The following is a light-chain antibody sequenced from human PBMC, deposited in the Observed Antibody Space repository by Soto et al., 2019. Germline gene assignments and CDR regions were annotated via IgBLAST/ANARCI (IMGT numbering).Light chain of an antibody. J-gene: IGLJ2*01. CDR3: QSADSSGTYTHVV. CDR2: KDS. CDR1: ALPKQY. V-gene: IGLV3-25*03. Sequence: SYELTQPPSVSVSPGQTARITCSGDALPKQYANWYQKKPGQAPVLVIYKDSERPSGIPERFSGSSSGTTVTLTISGVQAEDEADYYCQSADSSGTYTHVVFGGGTKLTVL.